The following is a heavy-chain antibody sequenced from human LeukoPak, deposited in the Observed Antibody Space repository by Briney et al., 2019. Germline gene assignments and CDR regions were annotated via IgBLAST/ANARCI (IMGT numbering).Heavy chain of an antibody. J-gene: IGHJ4*02. CDR1: GGSISSYY. CDR2: IYYSGST. V-gene: IGHV4-59*01. Sequence: SETLSLTCTVSGGSISSYYWSWIRQPPGKGLEWIGYIYYSGSTNYNPSLKSRVTISVDTSKNQFSLKLSSVTAADTAVYYCAKDARRTSGWYFFDCWGQGTLVTVSS. D-gene: IGHD6-19*01. CDR3: AKDARRTSGWYFFDC.